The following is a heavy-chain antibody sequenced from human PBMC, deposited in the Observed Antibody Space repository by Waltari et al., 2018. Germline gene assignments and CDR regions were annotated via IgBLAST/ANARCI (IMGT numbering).Heavy chain of an antibody. J-gene: IGHJ4*02. CDR1: GFTFADYA. Sequence: EIQLVQSGGGSVQPGKSLTLSCAASGFTFADYAMQWVRQVPGRGREWVSSISWNSGRIKYADSVKGRFTISRDNAKTSVYMQMNSLKIEDTAVYYCAKELRSLERGFDLWGQGTPVIVSS. CDR3: AKELRSLERGFDL. CDR2: ISWNSGRI. V-gene: IGHV3-9*01. D-gene: IGHD3-3*01.